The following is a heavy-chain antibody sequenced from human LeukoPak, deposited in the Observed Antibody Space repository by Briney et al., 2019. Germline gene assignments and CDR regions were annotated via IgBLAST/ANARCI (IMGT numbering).Heavy chain of an antibody. CDR3: ARGRFLEWARGGAAFDI. D-gene: IGHD3-3*01. CDR2: TYYRSKWYN. J-gene: IGHJ3*02. Sequence: KASQTLSLTCAISGDSVSSNSAAWNWIRQSPARGLEWLGRTYYRSKWYNDYAVSVKSRITINPDTSKNQFSLQLNSVTPEDTAVYYCARGRFLEWARGGAAFDIWGQGTMVTVSS. CDR1: GDSVSSNSAA. V-gene: IGHV6-1*01.